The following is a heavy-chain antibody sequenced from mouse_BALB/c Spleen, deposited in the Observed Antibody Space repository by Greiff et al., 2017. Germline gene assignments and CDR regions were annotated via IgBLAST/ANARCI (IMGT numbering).Heavy chain of an antibody. Sequence: VQLQESGPGLVAPSQSLSITCTVSGFSLTSYGVHWVRQPPGKGLEWLGVIWAGGSTNYNSALMSRLSISKDNSKSQVFLKMNSLQTDDTAMYYCARGALITTVVAKSLYFDYWGQGTTLTVSS. J-gene: IGHJ2*01. CDR3: ARGALITTVVAKSLYFDY. CDR1: GFSLTSYG. CDR2: IWAGGST. D-gene: IGHD1-1*01. V-gene: IGHV2-9*02.